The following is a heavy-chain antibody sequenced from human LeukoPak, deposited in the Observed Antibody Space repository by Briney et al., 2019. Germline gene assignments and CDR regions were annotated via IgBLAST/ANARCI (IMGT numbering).Heavy chain of an antibody. D-gene: IGHD1-1*01. J-gene: IGHJ3*02. V-gene: IGHV3-48*01. Sequence: GGSLRLSCVASGFTFSSYSMNWVRQAPGKGLEWVSYISSSSSPMYYADSVKGRFTISRDNAKNSLYLQMNSLRAEDTAVYYCARAINWADAFDIWGQGTMVTVSS. CDR1: GFTFSSYS. CDR2: ISSSSSPM. CDR3: ARAINWADAFDI.